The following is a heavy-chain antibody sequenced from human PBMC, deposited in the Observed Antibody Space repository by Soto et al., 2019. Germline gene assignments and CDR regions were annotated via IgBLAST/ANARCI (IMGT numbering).Heavy chain of an antibody. CDR1: GFILRSYA. J-gene: IGHJ4*02. CDR2: FSGTTSST. V-gene: IGHV3-23*01. D-gene: IGHD1-26*01. CDR3: AKGQKWELPFDY. Sequence: VGSLRLSCAASGFILRSYAMSWVRQDPGKGLEWVSAFSGTTSSTYYAASVKGRFTISRDISKNTLYLQMNSLKAEDTAVYYCAKGQKWELPFDYWGQGALVTVSS.